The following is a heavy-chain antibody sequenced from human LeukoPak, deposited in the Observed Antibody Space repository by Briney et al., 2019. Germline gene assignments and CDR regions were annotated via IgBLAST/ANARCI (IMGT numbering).Heavy chain of an antibody. CDR2: ISSSSSTI. Sequence: GGSLRLSCAASGFTFSSYSMNWVRQAPGKGLEWVSYISSSSSTIYYADSVKGRFTISRDNAKNSLYLQMNSLRAEDTAVYYCASLSLVDYYGSGKWFDPWGQGTLVTVSS. J-gene: IGHJ5*02. CDR3: ASLSLVDYYGSGKWFDP. CDR1: GFTFSSYS. V-gene: IGHV3-48*01. D-gene: IGHD3-10*01.